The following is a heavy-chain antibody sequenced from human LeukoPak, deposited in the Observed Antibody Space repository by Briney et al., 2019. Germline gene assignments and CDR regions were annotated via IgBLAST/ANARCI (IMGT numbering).Heavy chain of an antibody. J-gene: IGHJ4*02. CDR1: GYTFTSYG. CDR3: AREGDSSGYYSQAFDY. Sequence: ASVKVSCKASGYTFTSYGISWVRQAPGQGLEWMGWISAYNGNTNYAQKFQGRVTMTRDTSISTAYMELSRLRSDDTALYYCAREGDSSGYYSQAFDYWGQGTLVTVSP. D-gene: IGHD3-22*01. CDR2: ISAYNGNT. V-gene: IGHV1-18*01.